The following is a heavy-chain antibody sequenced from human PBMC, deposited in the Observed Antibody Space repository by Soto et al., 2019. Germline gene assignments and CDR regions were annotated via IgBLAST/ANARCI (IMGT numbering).Heavy chain of an antibody. V-gene: IGHV4-4*07. D-gene: IGHD2-2*02. Sequence: SETLSLTCTVSGGSISSYYWSWIRQPAGKGLEWIGRIYTSGSTNYNPSLKSRVTMSVDTSKNQFSLKLSSVTAADTAVYYCARSAAAIYMGGYYYYGMDVWGQGTTVTVSS. CDR2: IYTSGST. CDR3: ARSAAAIYMGGYYYYGMDV. CDR1: GGSISSYY. J-gene: IGHJ6*02.